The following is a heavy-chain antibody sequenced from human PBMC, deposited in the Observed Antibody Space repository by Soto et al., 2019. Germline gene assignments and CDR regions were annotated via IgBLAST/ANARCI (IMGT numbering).Heavy chain of an antibody. J-gene: IGHJ4*02. CDR3: AKDFSHYDSSGSPWPDY. CDR2: ISYDGSNK. CDR1: GFTFSSYG. D-gene: IGHD3-22*01. V-gene: IGHV3-30*18. Sequence: GGSLRLSCAASGFTFSSYGMHWVRQAPGKGLEWVAVISYDGSNKYYADSVKGRFTISRDNSKNTLYLQMNSLRAEDTAVYYCAKDFSHYDSSGSPWPDYWGQGTLVTVSS.